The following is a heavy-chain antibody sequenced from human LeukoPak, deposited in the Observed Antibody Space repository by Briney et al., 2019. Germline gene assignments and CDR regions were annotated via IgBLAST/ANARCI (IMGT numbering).Heavy chain of an antibody. Sequence: GASVKVSCKASGYTFTGYYMHWVRQAPGQGLEWMGWIYPNSGGTNYAQKFQGRLTMTRDTSIDSAHMELTRLLSDDTAVYYCATSVLSRGNLRTVGPGGWFDSWGQGTLVTVSS. J-gene: IGHJ5*01. D-gene: IGHD1/OR15-1a*01. V-gene: IGHV1-2*02. CDR1: GYTFTGYY. CDR2: IYPNSGGT. CDR3: ATSVLSRGNLRTVGPGGWFDS.